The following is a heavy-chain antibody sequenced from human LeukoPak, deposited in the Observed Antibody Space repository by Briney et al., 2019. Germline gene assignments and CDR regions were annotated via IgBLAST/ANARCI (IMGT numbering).Heavy chain of an antibody. CDR2: ISYDGSNK. D-gene: IGHD5-18*01. Sequence: GGSLRLSCAASGFTFSSYAMHWVRQAPGKGLEWVAVISYDGSNKYYADSVKGRFTISRDNSKNTLYLQMNSLRAEDMAVYYCAREGAGYSYGDYYYGMDVWGQGTTVTVSS. CDR3: AREGAGYSYGDYYYGMDV. J-gene: IGHJ6*02. CDR1: GFTFSSYA. V-gene: IGHV3-30*04.